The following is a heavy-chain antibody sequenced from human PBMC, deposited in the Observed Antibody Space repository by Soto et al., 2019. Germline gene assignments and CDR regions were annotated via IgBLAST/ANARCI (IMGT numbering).Heavy chain of an antibody. CDR1: GFTYDDYA. Sequence: GGSLRLSWAAAGFTYDDYALHWVRQAPGKGLGWVSGISWNSGSIGYADSVKGRFTISRDNAKNSLYLQMNSLRAEDTALYYCAKDISFYCSGGSCYSDYYYGMDVWGQGTTVTVSS. J-gene: IGHJ6*02. CDR2: ISWNSGSI. CDR3: AKDISFYCSGGSCYSDYYYGMDV. D-gene: IGHD2-15*01. V-gene: IGHV3-9*01.